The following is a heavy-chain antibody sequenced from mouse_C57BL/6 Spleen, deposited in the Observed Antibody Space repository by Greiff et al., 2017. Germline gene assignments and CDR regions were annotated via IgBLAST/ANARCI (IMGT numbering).Heavy chain of an antibody. CDR2: ISNLAYSI. CDR3: AREEHDYGSSYGAMDY. Sequence: EVMLVESGGGLVQPGGSLKLSCAASGFTFSDYGMAWVRQAPRKGPEWVAFISNLAYSIYYADTVTGRFTISRENAKNTLYLEMSSLRSEDTAMYYCAREEHDYGSSYGAMDYWGQGTSVTVSS. V-gene: IGHV5-15*04. CDR1: GFTFSDYG. J-gene: IGHJ4*01. D-gene: IGHD1-1*01.